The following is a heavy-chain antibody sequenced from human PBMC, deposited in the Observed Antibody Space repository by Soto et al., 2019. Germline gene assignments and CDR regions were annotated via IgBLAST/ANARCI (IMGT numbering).Heavy chain of an antibody. CDR3: AGGVMYSGSYQD. CDR1: GFTFSSYE. D-gene: IGHD1-26*01. Sequence: EVQLVESGGGLVQPGGSLRLSCGGSGFTFSSYEMAWVRQAPGKGLEWVSYISDSGSTIKYADSVEGRFTISRDNAKNSLYLQMNSLRVEDAAVYYCAGGVMYSGSYQDWGQGALVTVSS. J-gene: IGHJ4*02. V-gene: IGHV3-48*03. CDR2: ISDSGSTI.